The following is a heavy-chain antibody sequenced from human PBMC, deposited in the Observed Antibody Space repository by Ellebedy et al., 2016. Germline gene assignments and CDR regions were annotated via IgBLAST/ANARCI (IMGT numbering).Heavy chain of an antibody. D-gene: IGHD3-10*01. V-gene: IGHV4-39*01. Sequence: SETLSLTXTVSGGSISSSSYYWGWIRQPPGKGLEWIGSIYYSGSTYYNPSLKSRVTISVDTSKNQFSLKLSSVTAADTAVYYCARLHTGFDYWGQGTLVTVSS. CDR3: ARLHTGFDY. CDR1: GGSISSSSYY. J-gene: IGHJ4*02. CDR2: IYYSGST.